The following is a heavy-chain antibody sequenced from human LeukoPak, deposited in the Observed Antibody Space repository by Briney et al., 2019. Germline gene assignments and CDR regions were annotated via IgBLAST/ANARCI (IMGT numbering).Heavy chain of an antibody. D-gene: IGHD1-26*01. CDR1: GYTFTGYY. V-gene: IGHV1-2*02. CDR3: ARGRVGATTNFDY. CDR2: INPNSGGT. J-gene: IGHJ4*02. Sequence: GASVKVSCKASGYTFTGYYMHWLRQAPGQGLEWMGWINPNSGGTNYAQKFQGRVTMTRDTSISTAYMELSRLRSDDTAVYYCARGRVGATTNFDYWGQGTLVTVSS.